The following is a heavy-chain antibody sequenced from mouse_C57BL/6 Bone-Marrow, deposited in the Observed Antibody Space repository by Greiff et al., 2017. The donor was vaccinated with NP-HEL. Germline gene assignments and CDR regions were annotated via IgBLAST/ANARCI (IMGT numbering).Heavy chain of an antibody. D-gene: IGHD3-1*01. J-gene: IGHJ2*01. Sequence: EVKLMESGPGLVKPSQSLSLTCSVTGYSITSGYYWNWIRQFPGNKLEWMGYISYDGSNNYNPSLKNRISITRDTSKNQFFLKLNSVTTEDTATYYCARVGTGDFDYWGQGTTLTVSS. V-gene: IGHV3-6*01. CDR1: GYSITSGYY. CDR3: ARVGTGDFDY. CDR2: ISYDGSN.